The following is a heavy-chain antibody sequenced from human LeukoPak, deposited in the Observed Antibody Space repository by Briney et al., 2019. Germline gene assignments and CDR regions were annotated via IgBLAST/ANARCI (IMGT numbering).Heavy chain of an antibody. V-gene: IGHV1-69*04. D-gene: IGHD5-24*01. CDR1: GGTFSSYA. J-gene: IGHJ3*02. Sequence: ASVKVSCKASGGTFSSYAISWVRQAPGQGLEWMGRIIPILGIANYAQKFQGRVTITADKSTSTAYMELSSLRSEDTAVYYCARGDGYNFVAFDIWGQGTMVTVSS. CDR3: ARGDGYNFVAFDI. CDR2: IIPILGIA.